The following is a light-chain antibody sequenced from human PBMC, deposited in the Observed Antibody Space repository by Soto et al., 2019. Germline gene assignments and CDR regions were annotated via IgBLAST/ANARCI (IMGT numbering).Light chain of an antibody. V-gene: IGKV1-12*01. CDR1: QGIAGW. CDR2: AAS. J-gene: IGKJ1*01. Sequence: DIQMTQSPSSVSASVGDRVTITCRASQGIAGWLAWYQQKPGKAPRLLIYAASILQSGVPSRFSGSGAGTEFPLTISSLQPEDFANYYCQQANSFPRTFGQGTKVEIK. CDR3: QQANSFPRT.